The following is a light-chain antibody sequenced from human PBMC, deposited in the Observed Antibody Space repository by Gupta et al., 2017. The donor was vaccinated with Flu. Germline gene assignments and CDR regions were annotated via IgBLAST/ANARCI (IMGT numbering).Light chain of an antibody. Sequence: QSALTQPPSASGSPGQSVTISCTGTSSDVGAYNYVSWYQQHPGKAPKLMIYEVNKRPSGVPDRFSGSKSGNTASLTGSGLQAEDEADYYCSSYAGSNNFVFGGGTKLTVV. CDR1: SSDVGAYNY. CDR3: SSYAGSNNFV. V-gene: IGLV2-8*01. CDR2: EVN. J-gene: IGLJ3*02.